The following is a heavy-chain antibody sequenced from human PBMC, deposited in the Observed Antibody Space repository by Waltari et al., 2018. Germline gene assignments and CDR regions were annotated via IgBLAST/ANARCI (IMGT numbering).Heavy chain of an antibody. Sequence: QVQLQESGPGLVKPSETLSLTCTVSGGSFTDYYWSWIRQPPGKGLEWIGYIHYRGDTNHTPPLKGRVTISSDTSQSQFSLELSSVTAADTAVYYCARYGTGTKKNFDLWGRGTLVTVSS. CDR3: ARYGTGTKKNFDL. J-gene: IGHJ2*01. V-gene: IGHV4-59*08. CDR1: GGSFTDYY. D-gene: IGHD1-1*01. CDR2: IHYRGDT.